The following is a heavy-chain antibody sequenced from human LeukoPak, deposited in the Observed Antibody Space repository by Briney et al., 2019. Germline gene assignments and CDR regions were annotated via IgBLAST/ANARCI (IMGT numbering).Heavy chain of an antibody. Sequence: GGSLRLSCAASGFTFDDYAMHWVRQAPGKGLEWVSGISWNSGSIGYADSVKGRFTISRDNAKNSLYLQMNNLRAEDTALYYCAKSHCSSTSCLDDAFDIWGQGTMVTVSS. V-gene: IGHV3-9*01. J-gene: IGHJ3*02. CDR1: GFTFDDYA. D-gene: IGHD2-2*01. CDR3: AKSHCSSTSCLDDAFDI. CDR2: ISWNSGSI.